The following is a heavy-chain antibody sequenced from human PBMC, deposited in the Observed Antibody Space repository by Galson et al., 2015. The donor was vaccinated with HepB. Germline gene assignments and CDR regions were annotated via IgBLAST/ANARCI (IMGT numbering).Heavy chain of an antibody. V-gene: IGHV3-30-3*01. CDR2: ISYDGSNK. J-gene: IGHJ4*02. D-gene: IGHD1-26*01. Sequence: SLRLSCAASGFTFNTYAMHWVRQAPGKGLEWVAVISYDGSNKYYADPVRGRFTISRDNSKNTVSLQMNSLSPEATAVYYCARENSGTYYGYFDYWGQGTLVTVSS. CDR3: ARENSGTYYGYFDY. CDR1: GFTFNTYA.